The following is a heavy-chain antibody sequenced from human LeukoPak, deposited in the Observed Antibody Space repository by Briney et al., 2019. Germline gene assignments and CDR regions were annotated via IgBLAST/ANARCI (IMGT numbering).Heavy chain of an antibody. CDR2: IYYSGST. Sequence: ASETLSLTCTVSGGSISSYYWSWIRQPPGKGLEWIGYIYYSGSTSYNPSLKSRVTISVDTSKNQFSLKLSSVTAADTAVYYCASLGDYYFHYWGQGTLVTVSS. J-gene: IGHJ4*02. V-gene: IGHV4-59*01. D-gene: IGHD3-16*01. CDR3: ASLGDYYFHY. CDR1: GGSISSYY.